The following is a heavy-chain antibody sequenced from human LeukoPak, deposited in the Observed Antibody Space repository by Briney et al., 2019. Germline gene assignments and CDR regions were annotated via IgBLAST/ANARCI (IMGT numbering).Heavy chain of an antibody. CDR1: GFTFSSYA. CDR3: TRGYYRVDF. V-gene: IGHV3-30-3*01. Sequence: GGSLRLSCAASGFTFSSYAMNWVRQAPGKGLEWVAFISYDGSNKYYADSVKGRFTISRENAKNSLYLQMNSLRAEDTAVYYCTRGYYRVDFWGQGTLVTVSS. CDR2: ISYDGSNK. D-gene: IGHD2-15*01. J-gene: IGHJ4*02.